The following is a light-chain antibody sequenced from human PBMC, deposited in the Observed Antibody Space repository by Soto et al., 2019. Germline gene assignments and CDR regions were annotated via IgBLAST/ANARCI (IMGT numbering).Light chain of an antibody. Sequence: QSVLTQPLSASGTPGQRVTISCSGDISNIGTNSVHWYQHLPGTAPKLVIYADSQRPSGVPDRFSGSKSGTSASLAISGLQSEDDADYLCAAWDDNLNGPLFGTGTKVTVL. CDR1: ISNIGTNS. CDR3: AAWDDNLNGPL. J-gene: IGLJ1*01. V-gene: IGLV1-44*01. CDR2: ADS.